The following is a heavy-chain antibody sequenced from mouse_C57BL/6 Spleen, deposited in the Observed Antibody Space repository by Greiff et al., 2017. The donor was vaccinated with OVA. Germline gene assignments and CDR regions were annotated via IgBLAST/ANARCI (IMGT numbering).Heavy chain of an antibody. CDR2: IWSDGST. CDR3: ARQGDYYGSSYGYAMDY. Sequence: VKLVESGPGLVAPSQSLSITCTVSGFSLTSYGVHWVRQPPGKGLEWLVVIWSDGSTTYNSALKSRLSISKDNSKSQVFLKMNSLQTDDTAMYYCARQGDYYGSSYGYAMDYWGQGTSVTVSS. CDR1: GFSLTSYG. V-gene: IGHV2-6-1*01. J-gene: IGHJ4*01. D-gene: IGHD1-1*01.